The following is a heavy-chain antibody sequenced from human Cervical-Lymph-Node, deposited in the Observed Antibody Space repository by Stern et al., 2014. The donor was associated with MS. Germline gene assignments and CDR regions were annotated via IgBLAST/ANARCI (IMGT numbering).Heavy chain of an antibody. CDR1: GFTFSNYA. J-gene: IGHJ4*02. D-gene: IGHD3-22*01. V-gene: IGHV3-30-3*01. Sequence: QDQLVESGGGVVQPGRSLRLSCVASGFTFSNYAMHWVRQAPGKGLEWVALISYGGSDKYYADSVKGRFTISRDNSKNTLYLQMNSLRAEDTAVYYCAREHYYDSTVYYPLFDCWGQGTLVTVSS. CDR3: AREHYYDSTVYYPLFDC. CDR2: ISYGGSDK.